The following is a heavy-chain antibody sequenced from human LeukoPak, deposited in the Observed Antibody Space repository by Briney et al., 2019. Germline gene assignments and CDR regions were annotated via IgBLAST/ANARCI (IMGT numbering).Heavy chain of an antibody. CDR2: IKQGGSEK. CDR3: ARGRMAGTYVFDY. D-gene: IGHD1-1*01. Sequence: PGGSLRLSCAASRFTFSNYWMSWVRQAPGKGLEWVANIKQGGSEKYYVDSVKGRFTISRDNAKNSLYLQMNSLRVEDTAVYYCARGRMAGTYVFDYWGQGTLVTVSS. CDR1: RFTFSNYW. J-gene: IGHJ4*02. V-gene: IGHV3-7*03.